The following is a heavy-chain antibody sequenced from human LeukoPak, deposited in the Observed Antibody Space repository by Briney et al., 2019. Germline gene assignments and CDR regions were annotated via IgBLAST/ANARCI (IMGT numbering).Heavy chain of an antibody. CDR2: ISSNGAST. CDR1: GFTFSSYA. V-gene: IGHV3-23*01. CDR3: AKRGSVGTLGHFDY. D-gene: IGHD6-13*01. Sequence: GGSLRLSCAASGFTFSSYAMSWVRQAPGKGLEWVSGISSNGASTYYVDPVKGRFTISRDNSKNTLFLQMNSLRAEDTAVYYCAKRGSVGTLGHFDYWGQGTLITVSS. J-gene: IGHJ4*02.